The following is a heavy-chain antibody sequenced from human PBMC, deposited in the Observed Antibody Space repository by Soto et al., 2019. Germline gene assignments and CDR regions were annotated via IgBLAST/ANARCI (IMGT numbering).Heavy chain of an antibody. Sequence: QITLRESGPTLVKPTQTLTLTCTFSGFSLSTSGVGVGWIRQPPGKALEWLALLYLDDDKRYSPSLNSRLTITTDTSKTQVVSAMTTMDPVDTATYYCAHRIAPRLFDCWGQGTLVTVSS. CDR3: AHRIAPRLFDC. CDR1: GFSLSTSGVG. J-gene: IGHJ4*02. D-gene: IGHD2-21*01. V-gene: IGHV2-5*02. CDR2: LYLDDDK.